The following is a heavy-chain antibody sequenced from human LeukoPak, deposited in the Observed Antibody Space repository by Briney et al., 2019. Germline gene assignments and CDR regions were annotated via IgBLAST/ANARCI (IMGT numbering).Heavy chain of an antibody. CDR2: ISSSSSYI. Sequence: KSGGSLRLSCAASGFTFSSYSMNWVRQAPRKGLEWVSSISSSSSYIYYADSVKGRFTISRDNAKNSLYLQMNSLRAEDTAVYYCARDTGAYYDSGGLDYWGQGTLVTVSS. CDR3: ARDTGAYYDSGGLDY. J-gene: IGHJ4*02. D-gene: IGHD3-22*01. V-gene: IGHV3-21*01. CDR1: GFTFSSYS.